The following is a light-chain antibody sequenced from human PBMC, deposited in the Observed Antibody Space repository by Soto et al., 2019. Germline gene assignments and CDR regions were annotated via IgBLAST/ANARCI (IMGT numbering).Light chain of an antibody. Sequence: QSVQSQPPSVSEAPRQRVAISCSGSSSNIGNNAVNWYQQLPGKAPKLLMFYDNLLPSGVSDRFSGSKSGTSASLAISGLQSEDEADYHCAAWDDRLNGYVFGTGTKVTVL. V-gene: IGLV1-36*01. CDR2: YDN. CDR1: SSNIGNNA. J-gene: IGLJ1*01. CDR3: AAWDDRLNGYV.